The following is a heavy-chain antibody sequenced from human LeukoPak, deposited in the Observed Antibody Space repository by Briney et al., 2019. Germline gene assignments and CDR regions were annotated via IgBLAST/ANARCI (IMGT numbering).Heavy chain of an antibody. Sequence: SETLSLTCAVSGYSISSGYYWGWIRQPPGKGLEWIGSIYHSGSTYYNPSLKSRVTISVDTSKNQFSLKLSSVTAADTAVYYCARVTIGYYYYCYYRDLWGKDTTDSVSS. V-gene: IGHV4-38-2*01. CDR3: ARVTIGYYYYCYYRDL. J-gene: IGHJ6*03. CDR1: GYSISSGYY. D-gene: IGHD3-3*01. CDR2: IYHSGST.